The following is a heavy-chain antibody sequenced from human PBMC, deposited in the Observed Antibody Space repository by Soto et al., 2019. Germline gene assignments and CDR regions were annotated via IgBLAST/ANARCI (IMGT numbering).Heavy chain of an antibody. Sequence: SATLSLTCAVSGGSISSSNWWSWVRQPPGKELEWIGEIYHSGSTNYNPSLKSRVTISVDKSKNQFSLKLSSVTAADTAVYYCARDPLTMVRGERWFDPWGQGTLVTVSS. CDR3: ARDPLTMVRGERWFDP. V-gene: IGHV4-4*02. CDR2: IYHSGST. CDR1: GGSISSSNW. D-gene: IGHD3-10*01. J-gene: IGHJ5*02.